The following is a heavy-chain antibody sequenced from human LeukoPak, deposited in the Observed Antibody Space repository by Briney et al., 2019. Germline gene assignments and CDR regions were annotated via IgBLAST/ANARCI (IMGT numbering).Heavy chain of an antibody. Sequence: GGSLRLSCVASGFTFNDYGMTWVRQAPGKGLEWVSGLNWNGDITRYADSVKGRFTISRDNAKNSVYLQMDSLSAEDTAFYYCARGYGAGNYRRPFYGMDVWGQGTTVTVSS. J-gene: IGHJ6*02. CDR2: LNWNGDIT. V-gene: IGHV3-20*04. CDR1: GFTFNDYG. CDR3: ARGYGAGNYRRPFYGMDV. D-gene: IGHD3-10*01.